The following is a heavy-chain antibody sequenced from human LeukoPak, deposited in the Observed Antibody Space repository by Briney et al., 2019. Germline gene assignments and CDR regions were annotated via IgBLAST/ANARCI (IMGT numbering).Heavy chain of an antibody. Sequence: GGSLRLSCAASGFTFSSYAMSWVRQAPGEGLEWVSSFTGNDGRTYHADSVKGRFTISRDISKNTVYLQMNSLRAEDTAIYYCARWRWQRSEFDYWGQGTLVTVSS. D-gene: IGHD4-23*01. CDR3: ARWRWQRSEFDY. V-gene: IGHV3-23*01. CDR2: FTGNDGRT. J-gene: IGHJ4*02. CDR1: GFTFSSYA.